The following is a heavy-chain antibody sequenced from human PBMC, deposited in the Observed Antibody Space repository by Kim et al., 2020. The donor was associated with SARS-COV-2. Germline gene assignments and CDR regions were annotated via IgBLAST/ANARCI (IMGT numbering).Heavy chain of an antibody. D-gene: IGHD2-15*01. Sequence: ASVKVSCKASGYTFTSYYMHWVRPAPGQGLEWMGIINPSGGSTSYAQKFQGRVTMTRDTSTSTVYMELSSLRSEDTAVYYCARDLYCSGGSCYSGLGIGYYYYGMDVWGQGTTVTVSS. CDR2: INPSGGST. CDR1: GYTFTSYY. J-gene: IGHJ6*02. V-gene: IGHV1-46*01. CDR3: ARDLYCSGGSCYSGLGIGYYYYGMDV.